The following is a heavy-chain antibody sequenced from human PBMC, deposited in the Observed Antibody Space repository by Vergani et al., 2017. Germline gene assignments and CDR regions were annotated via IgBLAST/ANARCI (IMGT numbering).Heavy chain of an antibody. CDR3: ARERIVVVTAVGYNWFDP. CDR2: IYYSGIT. CDR1: GCSVSSGRYY. Sequence: QVQLPESGPGLVKPSETLSLTCTVSGCSVSSGRYYWSWIPQPPGKGLEWIGYIYYSGITHYNPSLKSRVTISVDTSKNQFSLELSSVTAADTAVYYCARERIVVVTAVGYNWFDPWGQGTLVTVSS. D-gene: IGHD2-21*02. J-gene: IGHJ5*02. V-gene: IGHV4-61*01.